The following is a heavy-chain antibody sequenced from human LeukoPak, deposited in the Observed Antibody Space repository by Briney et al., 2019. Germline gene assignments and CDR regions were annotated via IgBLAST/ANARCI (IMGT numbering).Heavy chain of an antibody. CDR1: GFTFSGYA. CDR2: ISGSGGST. D-gene: IGHD6-19*01. Sequence: PGGSLRLSCAAYGFTFSGYAMSWVRQPPGKGLEWVSAISGSGGSTYYADSVKGRFTISRDNSKNTLYLQMNSLRAEDTAVYYCAKARYSSGPTDYWGQGTLVTVSS. V-gene: IGHV3-23*01. CDR3: AKARYSSGPTDY. J-gene: IGHJ4*02.